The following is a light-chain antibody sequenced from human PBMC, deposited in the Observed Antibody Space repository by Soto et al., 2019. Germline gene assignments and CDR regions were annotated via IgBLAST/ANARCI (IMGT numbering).Light chain of an antibody. CDR1: QSVSRY. J-gene: IGKJ4*01. CDR2: DAS. CDR3: HQRSNWPLT. Sequence: ELVLTQSPATLSLSPGGSATLSCRASQSVSRYLAWYQQKPGQALRLLINDASKRAAGIPARFSGSGSGTDFTLTISSLEPEDFAVYYCHQRSNWPLTFGGGTKLEIK. V-gene: IGKV3-11*01.